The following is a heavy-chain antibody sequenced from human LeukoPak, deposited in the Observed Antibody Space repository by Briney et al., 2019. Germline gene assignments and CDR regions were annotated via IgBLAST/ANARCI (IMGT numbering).Heavy chain of an antibody. V-gene: IGHV6-1*01. CDR3: ARAQYYYGSGNYYDIDY. CDR2: TYYRSKWYN. J-gene: IGHJ4*02. CDR1: GDSVSSNSAA. D-gene: IGHD3-10*01. Sequence: SQTLSLTCAISGDSVSSNSAAWNWIRQSPSRGLEWLGRTYYRSKWYNDYAVSVKSRITINPDTSKNQFSLQLNSVTPEDTAVYYCARAQYYYGSGNYYDIDYWGQGTLVTVSS.